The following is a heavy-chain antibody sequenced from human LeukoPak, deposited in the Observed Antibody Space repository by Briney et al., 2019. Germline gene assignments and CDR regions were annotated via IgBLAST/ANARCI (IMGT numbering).Heavy chain of an antibody. Sequence: SETLSLTCTVSGGSISSGSYYWSWIRQPAGKGLEWIGRIYTSGSTNYNPSLKSRVTISVDTSKNQFSLKLSSVTAADTAVYYCASPGPYYWGQGTLVTVSS. V-gene: IGHV4-61*02. CDR3: ASPGPYY. CDR2: IYTSGST. CDR1: GGSISSGSYY. J-gene: IGHJ4*02.